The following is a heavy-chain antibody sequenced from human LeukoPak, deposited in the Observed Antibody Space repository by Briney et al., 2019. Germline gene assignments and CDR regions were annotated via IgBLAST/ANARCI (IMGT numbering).Heavy chain of an antibody. Sequence: GGSLRLSCAASGFTFSNAWMSWVRQAPGKGLEWVSAISGSGGSTYYADSVKGRFTISRDNSKNTLYLQMNSLRAEDTAVYYCAKDLVHGLFDYWGQGTLVTVSS. CDR2: ISGSGGST. D-gene: IGHD2-2*01. V-gene: IGHV3-23*01. J-gene: IGHJ4*02. CDR3: AKDLVHGLFDY. CDR1: GFTFSNAW.